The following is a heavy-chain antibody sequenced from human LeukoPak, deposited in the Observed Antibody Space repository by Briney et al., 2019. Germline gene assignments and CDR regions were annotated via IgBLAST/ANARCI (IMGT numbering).Heavy chain of an antibody. Sequence: PGGSLRLSCAASGFTFSDYYMSWIRQAPGKGLEWVSYISSSGSTIYYADSVKGRFTISRDNAENSLYLQMNSLRAEDTAVYYCARVDTAMVQTFDYWGQGTLVTVSS. CDR1: GFTFSDYY. V-gene: IGHV3-11*04. CDR3: ARVDTAMVQTFDY. CDR2: ISSSGSTI. J-gene: IGHJ4*02. D-gene: IGHD5-18*01.